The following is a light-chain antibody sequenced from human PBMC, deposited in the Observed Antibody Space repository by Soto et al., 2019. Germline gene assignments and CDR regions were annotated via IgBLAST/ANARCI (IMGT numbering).Light chain of an antibody. CDR1: SIDVGGYNY. J-gene: IGLJ1*01. CDR2: DVS. Sequence: SVLTNPAHLSGSPGQWIGLSITGTSIDVGGYNYVSWYQLHPDKAPKLIIYDVSNRPSGVSNRFSGSKSGNTASLTISGLQPEDEADYYCSSYTSSITRVFGTGTKVTVL. CDR3: SSYTSSITRV. V-gene: IGLV2-14*01.